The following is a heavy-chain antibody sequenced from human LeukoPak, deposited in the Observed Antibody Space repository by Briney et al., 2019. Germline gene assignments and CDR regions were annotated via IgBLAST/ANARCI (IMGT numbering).Heavy chain of an antibody. J-gene: IGHJ4*02. D-gene: IGHD3-22*01. CDR2: INPSGGST. CDR1: GYTFTSYY. V-gene: IGHV1-46*01. Sequence: ASVKVSCKASGYTFTSYYMHWVRQAPGQWLEWMGIINPSGGSTSYAQKFQGRVTMTRDTSTSTVYMELSSLRSEDTAVYYCARDPRLFYDSSGYYFDYWGQGTLVTVSS. CDR3: ARDPRLFYDSSGYYFDY.